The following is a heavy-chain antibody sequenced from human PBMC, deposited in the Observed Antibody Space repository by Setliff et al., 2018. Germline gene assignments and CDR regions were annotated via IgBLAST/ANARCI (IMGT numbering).Heavy chain of an antibody. J-gene: IGHJ6*03. CDR3: VREGVDSRSSTDYRYYMDV. CDR2: TIPMFGST. CDR1: GGTFSSYG. D-gene: IGHD3-22*01. Sequence: SVKVSCKASGGTFSSYGISWVRQAPGQGLEWMGGTIPMFGSTKYAQKFQERVTIITDESTSTAFMQLSSLRSEDTAVYYCVREGVDSRSSTDYRYYMDVWGKGTTVTVSS. V-gene: IGHV1-69*05.